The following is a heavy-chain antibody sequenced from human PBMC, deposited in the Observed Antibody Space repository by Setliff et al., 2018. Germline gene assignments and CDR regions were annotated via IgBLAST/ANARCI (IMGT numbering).Heavy chain of an antibody. CDR1: GFSFSDAW. CDR2: IKRRSDGATI. D-gene: IGHD3-16*01. J-gene: IGHJ6*03. Sequence: PGGSLRLSCTASGFSFSDAWMNWGRLVPGKGLEWVGRIKRRSDGATIDYAAPMKGRFTISREDSEDTLYLQMNSLKTEDTAVYFCARVFCRRSCLVESYMYVWGTATTVTVSS. CDR3: ARVFCRRSCLVESYMYV. V-gene: IGHV3-15*07.